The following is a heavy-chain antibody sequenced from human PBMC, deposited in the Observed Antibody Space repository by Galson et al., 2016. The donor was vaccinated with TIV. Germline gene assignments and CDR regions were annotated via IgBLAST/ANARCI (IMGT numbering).Heavy chain of an antibody. V-gene: IGHV1-69*13. D-gene: IGHD3-22*01. J-gene: IGHJ2*01. Sequence: SVKVSCKASGGIFRNYPISWVRQAPGQGLEWMGGIIPIFNIADYAQKFQGRVTITADESARTVSMELSSLRSDHTAVYYCARAGGGYHDTYRYFDLWGRGTLVTVSS. CDR2: IIPIFNIA. CDR3: ARAGGGYHDTYRYFDL. CDR1: GGIFRNYP.